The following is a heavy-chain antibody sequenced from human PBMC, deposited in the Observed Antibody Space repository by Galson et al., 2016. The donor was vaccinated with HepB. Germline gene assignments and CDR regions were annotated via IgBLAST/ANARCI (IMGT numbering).Heavy chain of an antibody. CDR1: GGPISSSNW. CDR3: AREGGAVAGTGEFDY. J-gene: IGHJ4*02. D-gene: IGHD6-19*01. CDR2: IYHSGST. V-gene: IGHV4-4*02. Sequence: SETLSLTCAVSGGPISSSNWWSWVRQPPGKGLEWIGEIYHSGSTHYSPSLKSRVTISVDKSKNQFSLKLSSVTAADTAVYYCAREGGAVAGTGEFDYWGQGTLVTVSS.